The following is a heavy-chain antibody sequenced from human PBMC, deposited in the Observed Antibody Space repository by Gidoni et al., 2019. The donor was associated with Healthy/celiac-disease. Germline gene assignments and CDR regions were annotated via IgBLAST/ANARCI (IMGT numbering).Heavy chain of an antibody. CDR2: INAGNGNT. CDR1: GYTFPSYA. D-gene: IGHD3-10*01. J-gene: IGHJ6*02. Sequence: QVQLVQSGAAVKKPGASVNVSCKASGYTFPSYAMHWVRQAPGQRLEWMGWINAGNGNTKYSQKFQGRVTITRDTSASTAYMELSSLRSEDTAVYYCARDRSYYYGSGSPPHYYYGMDVWGQGTTVTVSS. V-gene: IGHV1-3*01. CDR3: ARDRSYYYGSGSPPHYYYGMDV.